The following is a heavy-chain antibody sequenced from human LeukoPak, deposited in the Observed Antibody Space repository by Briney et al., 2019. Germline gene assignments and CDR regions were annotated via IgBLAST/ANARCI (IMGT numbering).Heavy chain of an antibody. J-gene: IGHJ4*02. D-gene: IGHD2-21*02. CDR3: ARSVVVTAPPGY. Sequence: PGGSLRLSCAASGFTFSSYSMNWVRQAPGKGLEWVAVISYDGSNKYYADSVKGRFTISRDNSKNTLYLQMNSLRAEDTAVYYCARSVVVTAPPGYWGQGTLVTVSS. CDR2: ISYDGSNK. CDR1: GFTFSSYS. V-gene: IGHV3-30*04.